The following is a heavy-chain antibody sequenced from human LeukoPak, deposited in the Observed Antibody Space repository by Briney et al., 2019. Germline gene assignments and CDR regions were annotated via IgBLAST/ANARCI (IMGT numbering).Heavy chain of an antibody. Sequence: ASVKVSCKVSGYTLTELSMHWVRQAPGKGLEWMGGFDPEDGETIYTQKLQGRVTITEDTSTDTAYMELSSLRSEDTAVYYCATDLTTVTPRVYWGQGTLVTVSS. CDR1: GYTLTELS. D-gene: IGHD4-17*01. J-gene: IGHJ4*02. CDR3: ATDLTTVTPRVY. V-gene: IGHV1-24*01. CDR2: FDPEDGET.